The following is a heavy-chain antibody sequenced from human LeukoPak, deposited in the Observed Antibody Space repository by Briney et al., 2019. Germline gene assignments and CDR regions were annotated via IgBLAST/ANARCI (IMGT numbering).Heavy chain of an antibody. D-gene: IGHD3-9*01. CDR2: FYHGGST. Sequence: PSETLSLTCTVSGYSISTGYYWDWIRQPPGKGLEWIGTFYHGGSTYYNPSLKSRVTISIDTSKNQFSLKLRSVTAADTALYYCARHGVLRYFDWLPELHPWGQGTLVTVSS. CDR3: ARHGVLRYFDWLPELHP. CDR1: GYSISTGYY. J-gene: IGHJ5*02. V-gene: IGHV4-38-2*02.